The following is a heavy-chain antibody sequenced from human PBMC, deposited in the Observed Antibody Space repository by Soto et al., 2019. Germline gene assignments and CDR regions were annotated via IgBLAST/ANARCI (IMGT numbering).Heavy chain of an antibody. D-gene: IGHD2-15*01. CDR2: IYYSGST. Sequence: SETLSLTCTVSGGSISSGGYYWSWIRQHPGKGLEWIGYIYYSGSTYYNPSLKSRVTISVDTSKNQFSLKLSSVTAADTAVYYCARGLFGGPPLQYCSGGSCYLADYYMDVWGKGTTVTVSS. J-gene: IGHJ6*03. CDR3: ARGLFGGPPLQYCSGGSCYLADYYMDV. CDR1: GGSISSGGYY. V-gene: IGHV4-31*03.